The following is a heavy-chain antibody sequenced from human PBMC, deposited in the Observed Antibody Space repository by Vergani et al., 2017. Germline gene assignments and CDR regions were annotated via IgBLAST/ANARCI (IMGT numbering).Heavy chain of an antibody. Sequence: EVQLVESGGGLIHSGGSLRLSCEGSGLSFSGYWMHWVRQSPEKGLVWVSRIKSDGSITNYADSVKGRFTISRDNAKNTLYLEMNSLRGDDTAIYYCVRARCSRPCFMSNWFDFWGQGTLVTVSS. CDR2: IKSDGSIT. CDR1: GLSFSGYW. V-gene: IGHV3-74*01. J-gene: IGHJ5*01. CDR3: VRARCSRPCFMSNWFDF. D-gene: IGHD2-15*01.